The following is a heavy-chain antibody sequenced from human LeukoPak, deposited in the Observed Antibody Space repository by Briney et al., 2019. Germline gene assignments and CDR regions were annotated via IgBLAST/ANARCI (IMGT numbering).Heavy chain of an antibody. D-gene: IGHD4-17*01. J-gene: IGHJ4*02. Sequence: GGSLRLSCAASGFTFSSYGMHWVRQAPGKGLEWVAVISYDGSNKYYADSVKGRFTISRDNSKNTLYLQMNSLRAEDTAVYYCAKGGRDDYGRYYFDYWGQGTLVTVSS. V-gene: IGHV3-30*18. CDR1: GFTFSSYG. CDR2: ISYDGSNK. CDR3: AKGGRDDYGRYYFDY.